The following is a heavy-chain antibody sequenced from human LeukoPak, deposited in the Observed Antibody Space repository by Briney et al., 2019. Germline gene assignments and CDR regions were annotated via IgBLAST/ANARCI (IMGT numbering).Heavy chain of an antibody. Sequence: SETLSLTCTVSGGSISSYYWSWIRQPPGKGLEWIGYIYYSGSTNYNPSLKSRVTISVDTSKNQFSLKLSSVTAADTAVYYCARDKRLVTMVRGVMDYHYYGMDVWGRGTTVTVSS. CDR1: GGSISSYY. CDR2: IYYSGST. D-gene: IGHD3-10*01. CDR3: ARDKRLVTMVRGVMDYHYYGMDV. V-gene: IGHV4-59*01. J-gene: IGHJ6*02.